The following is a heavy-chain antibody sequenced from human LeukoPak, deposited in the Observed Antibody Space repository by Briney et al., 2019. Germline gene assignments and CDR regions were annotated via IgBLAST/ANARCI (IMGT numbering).Heavy chain of an antibody. J-gene: IGHJ4*02. CDR2: IYHSGST. V-gene: IGHV4-38-2*02. CDR1: GYSISSGYY. D-gene: IGHD2-2*01. CDR3: ASTLDIVVVPAAEAFDY. Sequence: SETLSLTCTVSGYSISSGYYWGWIRQPPGKGLEWIGSIYHSGSTYYNPSLKSRVTISVDTSKNQFSLKLSSVTAADTAVYYCASTLDIVVVPAAEAFDYCGQGTLVTVSS.